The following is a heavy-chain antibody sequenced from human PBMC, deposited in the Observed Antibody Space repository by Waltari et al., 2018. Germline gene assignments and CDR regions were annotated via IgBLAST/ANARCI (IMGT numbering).Heavy chain of an antibody. V-gene: IGHV4-39*01. CDR3: ATYIGASIGTAAFDV. J-gene: IGHJ3*01. CDR1: VGSITSNLHY. Sequence: QLHLQESGPGLVKPSDTLSVTCSVSVGSITSNLHYWAWFRQPPGKGLEWTATIPYRGAPYNNPSLKSRVTISVDTSKNQFSLKLSSVTAADTAVYYCATYIGASIGTAAFDVWGQGTMVTVSS. CDR2: IPYRGAP. D-gene: IGHD3-16*01.